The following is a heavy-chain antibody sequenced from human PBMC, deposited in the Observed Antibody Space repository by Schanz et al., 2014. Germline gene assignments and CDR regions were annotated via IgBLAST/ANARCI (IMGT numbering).Heavy chain of an antibody. J-gene: IGHJ3*02. CDR1: GFTFSDYY. CDR3: ARDMLRRYGALEI. CDR2: VSSNNIYT. D-gene: IGHD2-8*01. Sequence: QVQLVESGGGLVKPGGSLRLSCTASGFTFSDYYMTWIRQAPGKGLEWVSYVSSNNIYTKYADSVRGRFTISRDNAKNSRFLKMNSLRADDTAVYYCARDMLRRYGALEIWGRGTMVTVSS. V-gene: IGHV3-11*06.